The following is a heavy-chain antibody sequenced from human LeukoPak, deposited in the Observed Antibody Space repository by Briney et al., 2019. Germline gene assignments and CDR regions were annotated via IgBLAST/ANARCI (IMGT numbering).Heavy chain of an antibody. CDR1: GFTFSSYS. CDR3: ARATGGSRAFDI. CDR2: ISSSSSTI. V-gene: IGHV3-48*04. J-gene: IGHJ3*02. D-gene: IGHD3-10*01. Sequence: PGGSLRLSCAASGFTFSSYSMNWVRQAPGKGLEWVSYISSSSSTIYYADSVKGQFTISRDNAKNSLYLQMNSLRAEDTAVYYCARATGGSRAFDIWGQGTMVTVSS.